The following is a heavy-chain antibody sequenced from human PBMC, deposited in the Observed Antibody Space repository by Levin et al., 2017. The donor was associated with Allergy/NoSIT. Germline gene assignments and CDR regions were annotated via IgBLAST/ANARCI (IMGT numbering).Heavy chain of an antibody. Sequence: PGGSLRLSCAASGFTFSNYAMSWVRQAPGKGLEWVSAITNSGRTYYADSVKDRFTVSRDNSKNMLYLQMNSLRADDTAVYYCVKEMTTVIPVFDYWGQGNLVTVSS. CDR3: VKEMTTVIPVFDY. CDR1: GFTFSNYA. D-gene: IGHD4-17*01. J-gene: IGHJ4*02. V-gene: IGHV3-23*01. CDR2: ITNSGRT.